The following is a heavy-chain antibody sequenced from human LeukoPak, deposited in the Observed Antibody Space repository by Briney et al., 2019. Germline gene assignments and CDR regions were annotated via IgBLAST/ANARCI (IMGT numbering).Heavy chain of an antibody. CDR2: IYPGDSDT. J-gene: IGHJ6*03. CDR3: ARLYYYDSSGYYYYYMDV. V-gene: IGHV5-51*01. D-gene: IGHD3-22*01. Sequence: GESLKISCKGSGYSFTSYWIGWVRQMPGKGLEWMGIIYPGDSDTRYSPSFQGQVTISADKSISTAYLRWSSLKASDTAMYYCARLYYYDSSGYYYYYMDVWGKGTTVTVSS. CDR1: GYSFTSYW.